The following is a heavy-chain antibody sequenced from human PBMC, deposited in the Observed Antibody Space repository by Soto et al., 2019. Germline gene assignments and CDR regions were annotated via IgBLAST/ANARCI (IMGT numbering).Heavy chain of an antibody. D-gene: IGHD3-22*01. CDR3: ARGTHYYEMNAWFDP. CDR1: GYSINSGDYY. Sequence: SETLSLTCTVSGYSINSGDYYWSWIRQPPGKGLEWIGYISYTWSTYFNPSLKSRVTISVDKSKNQFSLKLTSVTAADTAMYYCARGTHYYEMNAWFDPWGQGTLVTVSS. J-gene: IGHJ5*02. V-gene: IGHV4-30-4*01. CDR2: ISYTWST.